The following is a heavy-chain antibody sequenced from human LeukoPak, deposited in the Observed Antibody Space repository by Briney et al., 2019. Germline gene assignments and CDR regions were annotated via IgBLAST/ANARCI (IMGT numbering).Heavy chain of an antibody. CDR3: AREYRSSWYLNWFDP. D-gene: IGHD6-13*01. Sequence: NPSETLSLTCTVSGDSISSGSYYWSWIRQPAGKGLEWIGRIYNSGSTYYNPSLKSRVTISIDTSKNQFSLKLSSVTAADTAVYYCAREYRSSWYLNWFDPWGQGTLVTVSS. CDR1: GDSISSGSYY. CDR2: IYNSGST. J-gene: IGHJ5*02. V-gene: IGHV4-61*02.